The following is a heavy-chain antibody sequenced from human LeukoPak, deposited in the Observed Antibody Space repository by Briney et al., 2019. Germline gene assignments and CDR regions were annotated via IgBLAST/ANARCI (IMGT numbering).Heavy chain of an antibody. J-gene: IGHJ4*02. V-gene: IGHV4-59*01. CDR1: GGSISSDY. CDR3: ASLARYYYGSGWPSIDY. CDR2: IYYSGST. Sequence: SETLSLTCTVSGGSISSDYWSWIRQPPGKGLEWIGYIYYSGSTNYNPSLKSRVTISVDTSKNQFSLKMSSVTAADTAVYYCASLARYYYGSGWPSIDYWGQGTLVTVSS. D-gene: IGHD3-10*01.